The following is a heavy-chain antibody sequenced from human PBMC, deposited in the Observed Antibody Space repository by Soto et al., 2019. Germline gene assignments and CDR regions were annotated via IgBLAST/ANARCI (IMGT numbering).Heavy chain of an antibody. Sequence: SETLSLTCTVSGGSISSGGYYWSWIRQHPGKGLEWIGYIYYSGSTYYSPSLKSRVTISVDTSKNQFSLKLSSVTAADTAVYYCARTPTLYYDSSGYSIYFDHWGQGTLVTVSS. V-gene: IGHV4-31*03. D-gene: IGHD3-22*01. CDR2: IYYSGST. CDR1: GGSISSGGYY. J-gene: IGHJ4*02. CDR3: ARTPTLYYDSSGYSIYFDH.